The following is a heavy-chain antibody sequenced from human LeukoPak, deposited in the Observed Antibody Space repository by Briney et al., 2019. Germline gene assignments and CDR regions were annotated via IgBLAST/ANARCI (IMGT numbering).Heavy chain of an antibody. CDR1: GFTFSSYA. CDR3: AKDPAAYCGGDCYFDY. J-gene: IGHJ4*02. Sequence: GGSLRLSCAASGFTFSSYAMHWVRQAPGKGLEWVAVISYDGSNKYYADSVKGRFTISRDNSKNTLYLQMNSLRAEDTAVYFCAKDPAAYCGGDCYFDYWGQGTLVTVSS. CDR2: ISYDGSNK. V-gene: IGHV3-30-3*01. D-gene: IGHD2-21*02.